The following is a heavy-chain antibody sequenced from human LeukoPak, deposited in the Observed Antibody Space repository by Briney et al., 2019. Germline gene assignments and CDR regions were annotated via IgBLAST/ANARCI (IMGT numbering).Heavy chain of an antibody. Sequence: SETLSLTCTVSGGSISSYYWSWIRQPPAKRLEWIGYIYYSWSTNYNPSLKSRVTISVDTSKNQFSLKLSSVTAADTAVYYCARGYRYCSSTSCYGDQHQPAFDIWGQGTMVTVSS. CDR3: ARGYRYCSSTSCYGDQHQPAFDI. D-gene: IGHD2-2*01. V-gene: IGHV4-59*01. CDR1: GGSISSYY. J-gene: IGHJ3*02. CDR2: IYYSWST.